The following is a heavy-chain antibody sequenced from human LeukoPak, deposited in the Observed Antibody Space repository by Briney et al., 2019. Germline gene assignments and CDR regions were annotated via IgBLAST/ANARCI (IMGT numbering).Heavy chain of an antibody. CDR1: GGSISSYY. V-gene: IGHV4-59*01. J-gene: IGHJ6*03. D-gene: IGHD2-15*01. CDR2: IYYSGST. CDR3: ARDRCSGGSCHPYYYYMDV. Sequence: SETLSLTCTVSGGSISSYYWSWIRQPPGKGLEWIGYIYYSGSTNYNPSLKSRVTISVDTSKNQFSLKLSSATAADTAVYYCARDRCSGGSCHPYYYYMDVWGKGTTVTVSS.